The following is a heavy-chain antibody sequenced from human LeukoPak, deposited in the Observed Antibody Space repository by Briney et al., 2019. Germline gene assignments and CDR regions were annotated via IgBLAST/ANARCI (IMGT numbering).Heavy chain of an antibody. CDR2: IYYYSGST. CDR3: ARSLTAYCFYS. J-gene: IGHJ4*02. CDR1: GDSINSGAYY. Sequence: SQTLSLTCTVSGDSINSGAYYWSWIRQHPGKGLEWIGYIYYYSGSTYYNPSLKSRATISVDTSKNQFSLRLSSVTAADTAVYYCARSLTAYCFYSWGQGTLVTVSS. V-gene: IGHV4-31*03. D-gene: IGHD3-9*01.